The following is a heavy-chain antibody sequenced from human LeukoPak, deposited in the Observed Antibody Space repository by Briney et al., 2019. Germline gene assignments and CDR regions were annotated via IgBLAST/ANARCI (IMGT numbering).Heavy chain of an antibody. CDR1: GISLTTYA. D-gene: IGHD2-21*02. V-gene: IGHV3-30*01. Sequence: GGSLRLSCAASGISLTTYAVHWVRQTPGRGLEWVALISYDGSDKYYANSVRGRFTISRDNSKSTVFLQMNSLRPEDTAVYYCAREYCGTDCYPGLDYWGQGILVTVSS. CDR2: ISYDGSDK. J-gene: IGHJ4*02. CDR3: AREYCGTDCYPGLDY.